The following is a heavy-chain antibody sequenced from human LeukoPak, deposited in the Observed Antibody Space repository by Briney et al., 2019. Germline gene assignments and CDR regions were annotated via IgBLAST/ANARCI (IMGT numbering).Heavy chain of an antibody. V-gene: IGHV1-69*01. J-gene: IGHJ3*02. CDR2: IIPIFGTA. CDR1: GGTFSSYA. Sequence: GSSVKVSCKASGGTFSSYAISWVRQAPGQGLEWMGGIIPIFGTANYAQKFQGRVTITADESTSTAYMELSSLRSEDTAVYYCARGRVTEANTGTFDIWGQGTVVTVSS. D-gene: IGHD6-25*01. CDR3: ARGRVTEANTGTFDI.